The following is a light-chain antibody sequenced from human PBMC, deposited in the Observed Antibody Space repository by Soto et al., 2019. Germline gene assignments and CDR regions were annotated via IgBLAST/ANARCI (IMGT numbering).Light chain of an antibody. J-gene: IGKJ1*01. CDR3: QQHGSAPRT. Sequence: FSKESQSIKSSSLAWYQQRPGQAPRLLIYGASSRATGIPDKFSGSGPGTAYTIALRTLHPYGSAIPIYQQHGSAPRTVGQGTKVDIK. V-gene: IGKV3-20*01. CDR1: QSIKSSS. CDR2: GAS.